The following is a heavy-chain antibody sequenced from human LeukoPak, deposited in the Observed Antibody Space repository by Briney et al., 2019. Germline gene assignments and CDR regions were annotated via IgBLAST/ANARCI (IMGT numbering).Heavy chain of an antibody. CDR1: GGSISTSNYY. V-gene: IGHV4-39*07. Sequence: PSETLSLTCTVSGGSISTSNYYWGWIRQPPGKGLEWIGSIYHSGSTYYNPSLKSRVTISVDTSKNQFSLKLSSVTAADTAVYYCARAISVIITSGYYFDYWGQGTLVTVSS. J-gene: IGHJ4*02. CDR2: IYHSGST. CDR3: ARAISVIITSGYYFDY. D-gene: IGHD3-9*01.